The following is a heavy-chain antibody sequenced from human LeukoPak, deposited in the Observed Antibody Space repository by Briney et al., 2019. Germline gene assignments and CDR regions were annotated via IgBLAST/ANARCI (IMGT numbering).Heavy chain of an antibody. D-gene: IGHD3-22*01. CDR1: GGTFSSYA. Sequence: SVKVSCKASGGTFSSYAISWVRQAPGQGLEWMGGIIPISGTANYAQKFQGRVTITADESTSTAYMELSSLRSEDTAVYYCARDQDYYDSSGYSDWGQGTLVTVSS. J-gene: IGHJ4*02. V-gene: IGHV1-69*13. CDR3: ARDQDYYDSSGYSD. CDR2: IIPISGTA.